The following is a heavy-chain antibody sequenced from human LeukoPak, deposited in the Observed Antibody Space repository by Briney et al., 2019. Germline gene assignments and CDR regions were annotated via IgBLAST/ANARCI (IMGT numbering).Heavy chain of an antibody. CDR3: AREADYYDSSGYYYLDYFDY. J-gene: IGHJ4*02. CDR2: IYSGGST. D-gene: IGHD3-22*01. Sequence: GRSLRLSCAASGFTFDDYAMHWVRQAPGKGLEWVSVIYSGGSTYYADSVKGRFTISRDNSKNTLYLQMNSLRAEDTAVYYCAREADYYDSSGYYYLDYFDYWGQGTLVTVSS. CDR1: GFTFDDYA. V-gene: IGHV3-66*01.